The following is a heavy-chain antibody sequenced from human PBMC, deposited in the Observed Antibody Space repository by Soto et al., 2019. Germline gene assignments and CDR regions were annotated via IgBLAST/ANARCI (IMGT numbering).Heavy chain of an antibody. CDR3: VRTSLVVAAATREDY. Sequence: EVQLEESGGGLVQPGGSLRLSCAASGFTFSSYWMHWVRQAPGKGLVWDSRINSDGSSTSYADSVKGRFTISRDNAKNTLYLQMNSLRAEDTAVYYCVRTSLVVAAATREDYWGQGTLVTVSS. CDR2: INSDGSST. V-gene: IGHV3-74*01. J-gene: IGHJ4*02. CDR1: GFTFSSYW. D-gene: IGHD2-15*01.